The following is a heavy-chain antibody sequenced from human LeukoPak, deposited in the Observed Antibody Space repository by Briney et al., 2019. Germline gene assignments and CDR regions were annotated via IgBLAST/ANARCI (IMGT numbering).Heavy chain of an antibody. J-gene: IGHJ4*02. V-gene: IGHV3-74*03. CDR3: AREHRGAGATVDY. Sequence: GGSLRLSCAASGFTFSSHWMHWVRQTPGKGLVWVSRIESNGNTKMYADSVRGRFTISRDNAKNTLCLQMNSLRAEDTAVYYCAREHRGAGATVDYWGQGTLVTVSS. CDR1: GFTFSSHW. D-gene: IGHD1-26*01. CDR2: IESNGNTK.